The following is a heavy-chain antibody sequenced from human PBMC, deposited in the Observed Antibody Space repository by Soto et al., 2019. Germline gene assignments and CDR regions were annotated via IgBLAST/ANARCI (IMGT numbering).Heavy chain of an antibody. CDR3: ARWIGGYCSSTGCYTFDY. CDR2: ISYSGST. CDR1: GGSISSYY. V-gene: IGHV4-59*01. J-gene: IGHJ4*02. D-gene: IGHD2-2*02. Sequence: TLSLTCTVSGGSISSYYCSWIRQPPGNGLEWIGYISYSGSTNYNPSLKSRVTISVDTSKNQFSLKLSSVTAADTAAYYCARWIGGYCSSTGCYTFDYWGQGTLVTVSS.